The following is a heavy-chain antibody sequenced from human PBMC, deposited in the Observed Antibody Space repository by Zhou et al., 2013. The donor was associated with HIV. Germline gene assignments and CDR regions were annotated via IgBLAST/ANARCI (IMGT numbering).Heavy chain of an antibody. J-gene: IGHJ6*02. CDR3: AREKLPATMSGNYYYGVDV. CDR2: IIPFVATT. D-gene: IGHD2-2*01. V-gene: IGHV1-69*11. CDR1: GDIFRSYI. Sequence: QVQLVQSGAEVKRPGSSVKVSCKASGDIFRSYIISWVRQAPGQGLEWMGRIIPFVATTAYAQRFQGRVTITADESTTTAYMELSSLTSEDTAIYYCAREKLPATMSGNYYYGVDVWGQGTTVTVSS.